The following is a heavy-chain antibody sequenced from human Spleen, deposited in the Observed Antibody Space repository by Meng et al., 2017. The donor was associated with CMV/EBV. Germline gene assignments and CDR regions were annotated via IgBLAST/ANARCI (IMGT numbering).Heavy chain of an antibody. J-gene: IGHJ3*02. Sequence: GESLKISCAASGFTFSDYYMSWIRQAPGKGLEWVSCITSGGSYIYYADSVKGRFTISRDNAKNSLYLQMNSLRAEDTAVYYCACNGYIYGDDAFDIWGQGTMVTVSS. CDR3: ACNGYIYGDDAFDI. V-gene: IGHV3-11*04. CDR1: GFTFSDYY. D-gene: IGHD5-18*01. CDR2: ITSGGSYI.